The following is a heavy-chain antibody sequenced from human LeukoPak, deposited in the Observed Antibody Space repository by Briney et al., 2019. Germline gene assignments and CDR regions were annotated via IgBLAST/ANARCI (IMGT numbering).Heavy chain of an antibody. CDR1: GYTLTELS. V-gene: IGHV1-24*01. CDR2: FDPEDGET. J-gene: IGHJ3*02. Sequence: GASVKVSCKVSGYTLTELSMHWVRQAPGKGLEWMGGFDPEDGETIYAQKFQGRVTMTEDTSTDTAYMELSSLRSEDTAAYYCASLSITMPSWGAFDIWGQGTMVTVSS. CDR3: ASLSITMPSWGAFDI. D-gene: IGHD3-10*01.